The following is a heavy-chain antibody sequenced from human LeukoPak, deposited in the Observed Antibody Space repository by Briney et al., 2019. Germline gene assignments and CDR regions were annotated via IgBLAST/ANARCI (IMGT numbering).Heavy chain of an antibody. V-gene: IGHV3-23*01. CDR1: GFTFSSYA. Sequence: GGSLRLSCAASGFTFSSYAMSWVRQAPGKGLEWDSAISGSGGGTYYSDSVKGRFTISRDNSKNTLYLQMNSLRAEDTAVYYCAKAPRYYYDSSGYPYYFDYWGQGTLVTVSS. J-gene: IGHJ4*02. D-gene: IGHD3-22*01. CDR2: ISGSGGGT. CDR3: AKAPRYYYDSSGYPYYFDY.